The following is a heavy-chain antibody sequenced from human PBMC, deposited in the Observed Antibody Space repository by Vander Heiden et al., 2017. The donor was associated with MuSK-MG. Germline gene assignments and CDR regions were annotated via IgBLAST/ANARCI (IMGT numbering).Heavy chain of an antibody. CDR3: ARTARAVPRAPFDP. V-gene: IGHV4-59*01. J-gene: IGHJ5*02. CDR1: GGSISSYY. D-gene: IGHD3-10*01. CDR2: IYYSGST. Sequence: QVQLQESGPGLVKPSETLSLTCTVSGGSISSYYWSWIRQPPGKGLEWIGYIYYSGSTNYNPSLKSRVTISVDTSKNQFSLKLSSVTAADTAVYYCARTARAVPRAPFDPWGQGTLVTVSS.